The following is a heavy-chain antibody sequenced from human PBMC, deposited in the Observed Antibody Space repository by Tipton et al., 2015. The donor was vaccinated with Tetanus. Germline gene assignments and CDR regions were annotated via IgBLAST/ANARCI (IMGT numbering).Heavy chain of an antibody. D-gene: IGHD5-12*01. J-gene: IGHJ6*02. V-gene: IGHV4-61*08. CDR2: IYYSGTT. CDR1: GGSISSGGYY. CDR3: ATTTMWYYGMDF. Sequence: TLSLTCTVSGGSISSGGYYWSWIRQHPGKGLEWIGYIYYSGTTNYNPSLKSRVTISVDTSKDQFSLKLTSVTAADTAVYYCATTTMWYYGMDFWGQGTTVTVSS.